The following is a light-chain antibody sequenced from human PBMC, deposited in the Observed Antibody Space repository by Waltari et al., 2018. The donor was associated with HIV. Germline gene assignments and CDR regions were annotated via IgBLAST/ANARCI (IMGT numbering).Light chain of an antibody. J-gene: IGLJ2*01. CDR2: GDD. Sequence: QSVLTQPPSVSAAPGQEVTISCSGSISNIGNNSVSWYPHLPGTAPKLLIYGDDKRYPGIPDRISASKSGTSATLAITGLQTGDEADYYCASWDSSLSVLFGGGTKLAVL. CDR1: ISNIGNNS. V-gene: IGLV1-51*02. CDR3: ASWDSSLSVL.